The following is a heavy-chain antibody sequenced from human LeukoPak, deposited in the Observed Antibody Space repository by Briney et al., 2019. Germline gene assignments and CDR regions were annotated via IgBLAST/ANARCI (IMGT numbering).Heavy chain of an antibody. CDR3: AYSSGYYYSFDY. Sequence: GGSLGLSCAASGFTVSSNYMSWVRQAPGKGLEWVSVIYSGGSTYYVDSVKGRLTISRDNSKNTLYLQMNSLRAEDTAVYYCAYSSGYYYSFDYWGQGTLVTVSS. CDR1: GFTVSSNY. CDR2: IYSGGST. V-gene: IGHV3-53*01. D-gene: IGHD3-22*01. J-gene: IGHJ4*02.